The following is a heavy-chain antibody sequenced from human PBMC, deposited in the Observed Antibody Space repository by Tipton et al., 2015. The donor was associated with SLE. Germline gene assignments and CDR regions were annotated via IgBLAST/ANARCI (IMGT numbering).Heavy chain of an antibody. CDR2: IRSDGSNQ. J-gene: IGHJ5*02. Sequence: RSLRLSCAASGFSFSDHYMHWVRQAPGKGLEWVAFIRSDGSNQYYADSVKGRFTISRDDSKSTLYLQLNNLKAEDTALYFCARGTWFDPWGQGTLVTVSS. D-gene: IGHD1-1*01. V-gene: IGHV3-33*08. CDR1: GFSFSDHY. CDR3: ARGTWFDP.